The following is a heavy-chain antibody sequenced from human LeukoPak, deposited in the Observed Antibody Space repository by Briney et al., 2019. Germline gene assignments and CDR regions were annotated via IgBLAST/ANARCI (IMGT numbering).Heavy chain of an antibody. D-gene: IGHD3-22*01. CDR2: INHSGGT. CDR3: ARGLKSYSSGYYFDY. CDR1: GGSFSGYY. Sequence: SETLSLTCAVYGGSFSGYYWSWIRQPPGKGLEWIGEINHSGGTNYNPSLKSRVTISVDTSKNQFSLKLSSVTAADTAVYYCARGLKSYSSGYYFDYWGQGTLVTVSS. J-gene: IGHJ4*02. V-gene: IGHV4-34*01.